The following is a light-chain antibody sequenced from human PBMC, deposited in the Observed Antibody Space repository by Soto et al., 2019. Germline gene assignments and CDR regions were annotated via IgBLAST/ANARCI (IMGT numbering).Light chain of an antibody. CDR3: MQGNYWPPT. Sequence: DVVMTQSPLSLPATLGQPASISCRSSQSLVYGDGNTYLHWFQQWLGHSPSRLIYKVSNRYPGDTDRFSGSESGTDFTLQNSRVEAEDVGVYYCMQGNYWPPTIGKGTKV. CDR1: QSLVYGDGNTY. V-gene: IGKV2-30*01. J-gene: IGKJ1*01. CDR2: KVS.